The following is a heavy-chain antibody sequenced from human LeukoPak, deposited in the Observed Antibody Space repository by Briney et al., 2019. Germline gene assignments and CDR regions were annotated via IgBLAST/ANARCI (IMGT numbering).Heavy chain of an antibody. CDR3: ARGPIYSTSWYYFDY. CDR2: IYTSGST. V-gene: IGHV4-61*02. CDR1: GGSISSGSYY. D-gene: IGHD6-13*01. J-gene: IGHJ4*02. Sequence: SQTLSLTCTVSGGSISSGSYYWSWIRQPAGKGLEWIGRIYTSGSTNYNPSLKSRVTISVDTSKNQFSLKLSSVTAADTAVYYCARGPIYSTSWYYFDYWGRGTLVTVSS.